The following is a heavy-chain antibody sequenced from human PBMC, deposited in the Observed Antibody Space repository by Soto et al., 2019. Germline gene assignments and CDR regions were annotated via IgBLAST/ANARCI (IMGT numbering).Heavy chain of an antibody. Sequence: GSSRMASWRSKRQPPGKGLEWIGYIYYSGSTNYNPSLKSRVTISVDTSKNQFSLKLSSVTAADTAVYYCASYGSGSYYRYDPWGQGTLVRVSA. CDR3: ASYGSGSYYRYDP. CDR2: IYYSGST. V-gene: IGHV4-59*01. J-gene: IGHJ5*02. CDR1: GSSRMAS. D-gene: IGHD3-10*01.